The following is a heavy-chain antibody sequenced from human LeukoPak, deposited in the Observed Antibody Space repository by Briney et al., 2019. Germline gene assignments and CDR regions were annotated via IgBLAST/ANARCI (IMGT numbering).Heavy chain of an antibody. J-gene: IGHJ4*02. CDR3: ARSTTLQPFDY. V-gene: IGHV5-51*01. D-gene: IGHD4-11*01. Sequence: GESLKISCKGSGYSFASYWIGWVRQMPGKGLEWMGTIYPGGSDTRYSPSFQGQVTISADKSISTAYLQWSSLKASDTAMHYCARSTTLQPFDYWGQGTLVTVSS. CDR2: IYPGGSDT. CDR1: GYSFASYW.